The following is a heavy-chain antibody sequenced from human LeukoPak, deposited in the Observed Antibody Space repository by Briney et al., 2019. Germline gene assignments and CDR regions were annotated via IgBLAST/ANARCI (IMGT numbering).Heavy chain of an antibody. CDR2: ISSSSSTI. CDR1: GFTFSSYS. Sequence: PGGSLRLSCAASGFTFSSYSMNWVRQAPGKGLEWVSYISSSSSTIYYADSVKGRFTISRDNAKNSLYLQMNSLRAEDTAVYYCARGTNVDTAMPYYYYYMDVWGKGTTVTVSS. D-gene: IGHD5-18*01. CDR3: ARGTNVDTAMPYYYYYMDV. J-gene: IGHJ6*03. V-gene: IGHV3-48*01.